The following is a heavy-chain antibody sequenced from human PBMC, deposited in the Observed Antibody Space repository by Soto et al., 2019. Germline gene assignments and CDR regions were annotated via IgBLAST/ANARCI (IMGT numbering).Heavy chain of an antibody. D-gene: IGHD3-10*01. CDR3: ATIWFGESLGWFDP. CDR2: IYYSGST. Sequence: PSETLSLTCTASGGSISSGGYYWSWIRQHPGKGLEWIGYIYYSGSTYYNPSLKSRVTISVDTSKNQFSLKLSSVTAADTAAYYCATIWFGESLGWFDPWGQGTLVTVSS. J-gene: IGHJ5*02. CDR1: GGSISSGGYY. V-gene: IGHV4-31*03.